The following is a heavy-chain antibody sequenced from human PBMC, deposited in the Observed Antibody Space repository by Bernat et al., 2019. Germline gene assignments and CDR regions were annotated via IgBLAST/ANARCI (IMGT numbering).Heavy chain of an antibody. J-gene: IGHJ4*02. CDR3: ARGIVALPRYFDY. V-gene: IGHV4-31*03. D-gene: IGHD6-6*01. CDR2: IYYSGST. CDR1: GVSIRSGGHY. Sequence: QVQLQESGPGLVKPSQTLSLTCTVSGVSIRSGGHYWTWIRQLPGKGLEWVGYIYYSGSTSYNPSLKSRITISIDTSKNQFSPKLSSVTAADTAVYYCARGIVALPRYFDYWGQGTLVTVSS.